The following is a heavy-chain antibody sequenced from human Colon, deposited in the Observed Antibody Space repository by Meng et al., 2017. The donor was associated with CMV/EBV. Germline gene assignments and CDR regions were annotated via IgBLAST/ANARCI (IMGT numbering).Heavy chain of an antibody. J-gene: IGHJ5*02. CDR2: IYYSGST. D-gene: IGHD3-3*01. V-gene: IGHV4-39*06. CDR3: AREGRSLFWSGYLDWFDP. CDR1: GGSISSSSYY. Sequence: GPLRLSCTVSGGSISSSSYYWGWIRQPPGKGLEWIGSIYYSGSTYYNPSLKSRVTISVDTSKNQFPLKLSSVTAADTAVYYCAREGRSLFWSGYLDWFDPWGQGTLVTVSS.